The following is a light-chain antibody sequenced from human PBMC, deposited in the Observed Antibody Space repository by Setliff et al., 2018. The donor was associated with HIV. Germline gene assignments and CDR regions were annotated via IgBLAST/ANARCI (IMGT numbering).Light chain of an antibody. V-gene: IGLV3-21*03. CDR1: NIRSKS. CDR2: EDS. CDR3: QVWDSSSDPYV. Sequence: SYELTQPPSVSVAPGKTARMTCEGNNIRSKSVHWYQQKPGQAPVLVVYEDSDRPSGIPERFSGSNSGNTATATLTISRVEVGDEADYYCQVWDSSSDPYVFGTGTKVTVL. J-gene: IGLJ1*01.